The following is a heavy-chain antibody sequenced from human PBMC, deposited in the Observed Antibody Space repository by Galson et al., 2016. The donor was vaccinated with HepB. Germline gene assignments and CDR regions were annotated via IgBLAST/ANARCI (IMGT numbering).Heavy chain of an antibody. Sequence: SVKVSCKASRYTFTTYWMKGGGKGPGQGLEWVGVINPSGGGTSYAQKFQGRVSMTSDTSTSTVYMQLISLRSEDPAVYYCARPFYGEYYYFDYWGQGTLVIVSS. CDR2: INPSGGGT. J-gene: IGHJ4*02. V-gene: IGHV1-46*01. CDR1: RYTFTTYW. CDR3: ARPFYGEYYYFDY. D-gene: IGHD4-17*01.